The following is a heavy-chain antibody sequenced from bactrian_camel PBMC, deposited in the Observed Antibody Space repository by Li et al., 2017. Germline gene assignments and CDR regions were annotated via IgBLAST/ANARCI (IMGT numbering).Heavy chain of an antibody. CDR2: ITRIHGGT. Sequence: HVQLVESGGGLVQPGGSLNLSCAATGKTNVLNCMGWFRQAPGKEREGVASITRIHGGTAYADSVKGRFIISRDNTKNTWYLQMNILKPEDTAMYYCAAVVGCSTAPWLRDPGQRQGPIYWGQGTQVTVS. D-gene: IGHD7*01. CDR3: AAVVGCSTAPWLRDPGQRQGPIY. V-gene: IGHV3S61*01. J-gene: IGHJ4*01. CDR1: GKTNVLNC.